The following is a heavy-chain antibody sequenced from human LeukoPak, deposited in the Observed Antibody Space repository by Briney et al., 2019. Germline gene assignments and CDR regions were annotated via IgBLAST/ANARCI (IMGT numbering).Heavy chain of an antibody. D-gene: IGHD4-23*01. Sequence: SGTLSLTCTVSGGSISNYYWSWIRQPPGKGLERIGYIYYSGSTYYNPSLKGRVTISVDTSKNQFSLKLSSVTAADTAVYYCARRGNSLDYWGQGTLVTVSS. V-gene: IGHV4-59*01. CDR2: IYYSGST. CDR3: ARRGNSLDY. CDR1: GGSISNYY. J-gene: IGHJ4*02.